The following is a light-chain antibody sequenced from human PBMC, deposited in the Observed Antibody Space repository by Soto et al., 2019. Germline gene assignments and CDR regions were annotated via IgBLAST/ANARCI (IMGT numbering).Light chain of an antibody. CDR2: AAS. CDR3: QQYYSYPRT. V-gene: IGKV1-8*01. CDR1: QGFSSY. J-gene: IGKJ1*01. Sequence: AIRMTQSPSSLSASTGDRVTITCRASQGFSSYLAWYQQKPGKAPKLLIYAASTLQSGVPSRFSGSGSGTDFTLTISCLQSEDFATYYCQQYYSYPRTFGQGNKGAIK.